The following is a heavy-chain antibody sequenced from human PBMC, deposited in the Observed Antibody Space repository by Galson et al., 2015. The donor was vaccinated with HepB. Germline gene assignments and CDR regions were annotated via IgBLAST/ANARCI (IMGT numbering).Heavy chain of an antibody. V-gene: IGHV1-69*13. J-gene: IGHJ4*02. D-gene: IGHD3-22*01. CDR1: GGTFSSYA. CDR2: IIPIFGTA. CDR3: AGGSHYYDSSGYYGGVDY. Sequence: SVKVSCKASGGTFSSYAISWVRQAPGQGLEWMGGIIPIFGTANYAQKFQGRVTITADESTSTAYMELSSLRSEDTAVYYCAGGSHYYDSSGYYGGVDYWGQGTLVTVSS.